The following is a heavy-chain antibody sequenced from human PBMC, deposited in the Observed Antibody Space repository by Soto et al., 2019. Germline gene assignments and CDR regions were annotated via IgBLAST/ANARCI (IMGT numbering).Heavy chain of an antibody. V-gene: IGHV1-58*01. Sequence: GASVKVSCNASGFTFTSSAVQWVRPARGQRLEWIGGIVVGSGNTNYAQRFQERVTITRDMSKSTAYMELSSLRSEDAAVYYCAADSQLAFDYRGQGTLVTVSS. CDR3: AADSQLAFDY. J-gene: IGHJ4*02. CDR2: IVVGSGNT. CDR1: GFTFTSSA. D-gene: IGHD6-6*01.